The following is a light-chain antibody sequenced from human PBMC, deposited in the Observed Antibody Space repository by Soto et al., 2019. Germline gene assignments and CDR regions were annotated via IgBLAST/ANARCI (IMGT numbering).Light chain of an antibody. V-gene: IGKV1-13*02. Sequence: AIQLTQSPSSLSASVGDRVTITCRASQGISSYLGWYQQKPGKAPKLLIYDASSLESGVPSRFSGSGSGTEFTLTISSLQPDDFATYYCQQYNSYLWTFGQGTKVDIK. CDR2: DAS. CDR1: QGISSY. CDR3: QQYNSYLWT. J-gene: IGKJ1*01.